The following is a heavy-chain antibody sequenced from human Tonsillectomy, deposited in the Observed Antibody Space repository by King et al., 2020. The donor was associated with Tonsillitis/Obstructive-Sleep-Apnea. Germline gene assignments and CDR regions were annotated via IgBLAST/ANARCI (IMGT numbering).Heavy chain of an antibody. CDR3: ARSNYDSSTDPATWTNWFDP. CDR2: ISSNGGST. CDR1: GFTFSSYA. J-gene: IGHJ5*02. V-gene: IGHV3-64*01. Sequence: VQLVESGGGLVQPGGSLRLSCAASGFTFSSYAMHWVRQAPGKGLEYVSAISSNGGSTYYAHSVKGRFTISRDNSTNTLYLQMGSLRAEDMAVYYCARSNYDSSTDPATWTNWFDPWGQGTLVTVSS. D-gene: IGHD3-22*01.